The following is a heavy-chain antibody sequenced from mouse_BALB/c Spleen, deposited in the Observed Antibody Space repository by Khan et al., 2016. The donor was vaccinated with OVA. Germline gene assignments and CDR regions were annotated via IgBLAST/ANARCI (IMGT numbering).Heavy chain of an antibody. CDR1: GYTFTSYW. V-gene: IGHV1S81*02. CDR2: TNPTNGRT. D-gene: IGHD1-1*01. J-gene: IGHJ2*01. Sequence: QVQLKESGAELVKAGASVKMSCKASGYTFTSYWMHWVKQRLGQGLEWFAETNPTNGRTDYNEKFKSKATLTVDKSSSTAYMLLSGPTFEDSSVYYCARIKKIVATYFDYWGQGTTRTVSS. CDR3: ARIKKIVATYFDY.